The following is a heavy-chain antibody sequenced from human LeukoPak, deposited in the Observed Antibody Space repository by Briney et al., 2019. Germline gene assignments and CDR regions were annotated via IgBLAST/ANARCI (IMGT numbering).Heavy chain of an antibody. D-gene: IGHD6-13*01. CDR2: VDPEDGET. Sequence: ATVKVSCKVSGYTFTDYYMHWVQQAPGKGLEWMGLVDPEDGETIYAEKFQGRVTITADTSTDTDYMELSSLRSEDTAAYYCATDRGIAAAGALAYWGQGTLVTVSS. J-gene: IGHJ4*02. CDR3: ATDRGIAAAGALAY. V-gene: IGHV1-69-2*01. CDR1: GYTFTDYY.